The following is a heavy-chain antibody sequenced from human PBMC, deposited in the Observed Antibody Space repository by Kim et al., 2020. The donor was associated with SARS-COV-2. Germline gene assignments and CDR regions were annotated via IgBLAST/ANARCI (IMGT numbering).Heavy chain of an antibody. CDR2: IYYSGST. CDR1: GGSISSYY. CDR3: ARDVYSGSYSAGFDY. Sequence: SETLSLTCTVSGGSISSYYWSWIRQPPGKGLEWIGYIYYSGSTNYNPSLKSRVTISVDTSKNQFSLKLSSVTAADTAVYYCARDVYSGSYSAGFDYWGQGTLVTVSS. D-gene: IGHD1-26*01. V-gene: IGHV4-59*01. J-gene: IGHJ4*02.